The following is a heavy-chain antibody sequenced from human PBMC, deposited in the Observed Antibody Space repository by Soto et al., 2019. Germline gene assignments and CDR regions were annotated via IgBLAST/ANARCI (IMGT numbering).Heavy chain of an antibody. D-gene: IGHD2-8*01. V-gene: IGHV4-4*02. CDR1: GGSLSSSCW. J-gene: IGHJ4*02. CDR2: IFYSGST. Sequence: QVQLQESGPGLVNPSGTLSLTCAVSGGSLSSSCWWSWVRQPPGKTLEWLGEIFYSGSTKYNPSLNSRVTISADQSKNDFSLRLSSVTAADTAVYYCVHHGGVPYYHDFWGQGMLVTVSS. CDR3: VHHGGVPYYHDF.